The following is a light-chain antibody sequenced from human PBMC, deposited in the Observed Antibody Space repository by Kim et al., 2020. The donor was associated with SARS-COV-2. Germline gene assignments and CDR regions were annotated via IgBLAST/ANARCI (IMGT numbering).Light chain of an antibody. CDR2: DTG. Sequence: PGGSVTLTCISRTGPVTNDPCHYCFQQKTDQAPRTLIYDTGSKHPWTPTRWSGSLLGGKAALTLSGAQPEDGADYYCLLSESGTAVFGGGTQLTVL. CDR3: LLSESGTAV. CDR1: TGPVTNDPC. V-gene: IGLV7-46*01. J-gene: IGLJ2*01.